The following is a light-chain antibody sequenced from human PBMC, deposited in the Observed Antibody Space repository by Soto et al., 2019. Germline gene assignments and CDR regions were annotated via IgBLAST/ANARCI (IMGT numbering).Light chain of an antibody. Sequence: DIVMTQTPLSSPVTLGQPASISCRSSQSLLHSDGNTYLSWLQQRPGQPPRLLIYKISNRLSGVPDRFSGSGAGTDFTLKIRRVEAEDVGVYYCMQATQFPAYTFGQGTKLEIK. CDR3: MQATQFPAYT. V-gene: IGKV2-24*01. CDR2: KIS. CDR1: QSLLHSDGNTY. J-gene: IGKJ2*01.